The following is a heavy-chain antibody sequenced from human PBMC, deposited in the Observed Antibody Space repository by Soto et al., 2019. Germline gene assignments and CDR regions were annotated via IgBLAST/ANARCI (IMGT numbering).Heavy chain of an antibody. Sequence: PSETLSLTCAVSRGSISTYYWSWIRQSPGKGLEWIGYMYYTGASDYNPSLKNRVSISLDTSTNQVSLKLSSVTAADTAVYYCARSYCSSSTCYRWAEHYYFGMDVWGQGTTVTVSS. CDR3: ARSYCSSSTCYRWAEHYYFGMDV. J-gene: IGHJ6*02. D-gene: IGHD2-2*01. CDR2: MYYTGAS. V-gene: IGHV4-59*08. CDR1: RGSISTYY.